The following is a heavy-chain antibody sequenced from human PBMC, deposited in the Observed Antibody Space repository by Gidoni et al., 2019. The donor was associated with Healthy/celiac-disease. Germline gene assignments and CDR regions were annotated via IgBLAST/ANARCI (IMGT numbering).Heavy chain of an antibody. CDR3: ARQMDENYDFWSGYWPSYYYYGMDV. Sequence: EVQLVESGGGLVKPGGSLRLSCAASGFTFSSYSMNWVRQAPGKGLEWVSSSSSSSSYIYYADSVKGRFTISRDNAKNSLYLQMNSLRAEDTAVYYCARQMDENYDFWSGYWPSYYYYGMDVWGQGTTVTVSS. D-gene: IGHD3-3*01. V-gene: IGHV3-21*01. J-gene: IGHJ6*02. CDR1: GFTFSSYS. CDR2: SSSSSSYI.